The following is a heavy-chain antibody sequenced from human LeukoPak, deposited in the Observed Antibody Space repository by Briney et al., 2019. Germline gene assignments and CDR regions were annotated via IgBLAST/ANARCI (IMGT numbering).Heavy chain of an antibody. Sequence: GRSLRLSCAASGFTFSSYEMNWVRQAPGKGLEWVSYISSSGSTIYYADSVKGRFTISRDNAKNSLYLQMNSLRAEDTAVYYCARVLARCSGGSCYSGLYYFDYWGQGTLVTVSP. D-gene: IGHD2-15*01. CDR1: GFTFSSYE. CDR2: ISSSGSTI. J-gene: IGHJ4*02. CDR3: ARVLARCSGGSCYSGLYYFDY. V-gene: IGHV3-48*03.